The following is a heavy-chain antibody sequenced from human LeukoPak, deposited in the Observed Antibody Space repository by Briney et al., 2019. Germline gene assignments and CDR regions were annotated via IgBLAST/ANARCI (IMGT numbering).Heavy chain of an antibody. CDR1: GYTFTSYD. CDR2: MNPNSGNT. V-gene: IGHV1-8*03. Sequence: GASVKVSCKASGYTFTSYDINWVRQATGQGLEWMGWMNPNSGNTGYAQKFQGRVTITRNTSISTAYMELSSLRSEDTAVYYCARADDFWSGYKNGYDYWGQGTLVTVSS. CDR3: ARADDFWSGYKNGYDY. D-gene: IGHD3-3*01. J-gene: IGHJ4*02.